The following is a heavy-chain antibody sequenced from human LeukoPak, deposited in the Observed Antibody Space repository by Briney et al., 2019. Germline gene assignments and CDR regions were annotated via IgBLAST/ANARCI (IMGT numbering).Heavy chain of an antibody. V-gene: IGHV3-7*01. J-gene: IGHJ5*02. CDR1: GFTFSSYG. Sequence: PGGSLRLSCAASGFTFSSYGMHWVRQAPGKGLEWVANIKQDGSEKYYVDSVKGRFTISRDNAKNSLYLQMNSLRAEDTAVYYCARGHDFWSGYYNWFDPWGQGTLVTVSS. CDR2: IKQDGSEK. D-gene: IGHD3-3*01. CDR3: ARGHDFWSGYYNWFDP.